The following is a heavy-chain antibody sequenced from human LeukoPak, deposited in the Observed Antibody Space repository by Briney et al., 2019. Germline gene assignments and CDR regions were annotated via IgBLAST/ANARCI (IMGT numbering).Heavy chain of an antibody. CDR3: AKDKGSSWYPYDAFDI. D-gene: IGHD6-13*01. J-gene: IGHJ3*02. CDR2: ISWNSGSI. Sequence: GGSLRLSCAASGFTFDDYAMHWVRQAPGKGLEWVSGISWNSGSIGYADSVEGRFTISRDNAKNSLYLQMNSLRAEDMALYYCAKDKGSSWYPYDAFDIWGQGTMVTVSS. CDR1: GFTFDDYA. V-gene: IGHV3-9*03.